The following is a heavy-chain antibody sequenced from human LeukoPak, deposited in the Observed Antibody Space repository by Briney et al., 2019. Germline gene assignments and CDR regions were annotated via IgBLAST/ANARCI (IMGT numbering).Heavy chain of an antibody. D-gene: IGHD3-3*01. CDR2: IFYSGST. V-gene: IGHV4-59*12. Sequence: SETLSLTCTVSGGSISSYYWSWIRQPPGKGLEWIGYIFYSGSTSYNPSLKSRVTISVDTSKNQFSLKLSSVTAADTAVYYCAREKSITIFGVVIFDYWGQGTLVTVSS. CDR3: AREKSITIFGVVIFDY. J-gene: IGHJ4*02. CDR1: GGSISSYY.